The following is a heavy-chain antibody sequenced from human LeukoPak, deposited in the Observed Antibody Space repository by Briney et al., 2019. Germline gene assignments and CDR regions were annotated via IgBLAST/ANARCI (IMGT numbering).Heavy chain of an antibody. V-gene: IGHV4-4*02. CDR2: IYHSGAT. J-gene: IGHJ4*02. CDR1: GGSINSSDW. D-gene: IGHD6-13*01. Sequence: SGTLSLTCAVSGGSINSSDWWSWVRQSPEKGLEWIGEIYHSGATNYNPSLKSRVTISVDKSKNQFFLKLNSLTAADTAVYYCARVEYSSRWYGPYYFDYWGQGTLVTVSS. CDR3: ARVEYSSRWYGPYYFDY.